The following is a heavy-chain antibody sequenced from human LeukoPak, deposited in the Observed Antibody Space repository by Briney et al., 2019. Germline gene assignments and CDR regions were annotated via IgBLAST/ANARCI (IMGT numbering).Heavy chain of an antibody. CDR1: GGSISSYY. Sequence: PSETLSLTCTVSGGSISSYYWSWIRQPPGKGLEWIGYIYYSGSTNYNPSLKSRVTISVDTSKNQFSLKLSSVTAADTAVYYCARDLKGPYYYDSTGDAFDIWGQGTMVTVSS. CDR3: ARDLKGPYYYDSTGDAFDI. V-gene: IGHV4-59*01. J-gene: IGHJ3*02. CDR2: IYYSGST. D-gene: IGHD3-22*01.